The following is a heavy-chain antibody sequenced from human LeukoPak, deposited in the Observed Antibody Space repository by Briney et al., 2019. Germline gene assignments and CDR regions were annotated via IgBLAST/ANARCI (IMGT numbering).Heavy chain of an antibody. V-gene: IGHV1-69*05. J-gene: IGHJ4*02. Sequence: GSSVKVSCKASGGTFSSYAISWVRQAPGQGLEWMGGIIPIFGTANYAQKFQGRVTITTDESTSTAYVELSSLRSEDTAVYYCARSRAVLSVSGIADLHYFDYWGQGTLVTVSS. CDR2: IIPIFGTA. D-gene: IGHD6-13*01. CDR1: GGTFSSYA. CDR3: ARSRAVLSVSGIADLHYFDY.